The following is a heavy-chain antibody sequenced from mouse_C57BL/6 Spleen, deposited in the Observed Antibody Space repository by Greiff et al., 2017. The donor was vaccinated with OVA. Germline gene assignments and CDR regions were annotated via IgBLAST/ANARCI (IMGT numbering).Heavy chain of an antibody. CDR2: IDPSDSYT. CDR1: GYTFTSYW. J-gene: IGHJ2*01. D-gene: IGHD2-4*01. Sequence: QVQLQQPGAELVMPGASVKLSCKASGYTFTSYWMHWVKQRPGQGLEWIGEIDPSDSYTNYNQKFKGKSTLTVDKSSSTAYMQLSSLTSEDSAVYYCARSNDYDDFDYWGQGTTLTVSS. V-gene: IGHV1-69*01. CDR3: ARSNDYDDFDY.